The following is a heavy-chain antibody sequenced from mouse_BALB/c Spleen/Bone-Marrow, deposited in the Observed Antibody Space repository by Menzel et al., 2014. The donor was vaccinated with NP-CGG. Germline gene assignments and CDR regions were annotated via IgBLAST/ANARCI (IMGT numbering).Heavy chain of an antibody. D-gene: IGHD3-2*02. CDR2: IWAGGST. CDR1: GFSLTNYG. Sequence: VQLQQSGPGLVALSQSLSITCTVSGFSLTNYGVHWVRQPPGKGLEWLGVIWAGGSTNYNSALMSRLSISKDNSKSQVFLKMNSLQTDDTAMYYCARVTSSAVGAMDYWGQGTSVTVSS. V-gene: IGHV2-9*02. CDR3: ARVTSSAVGAMDY. J-gene: IGHJ4*01.